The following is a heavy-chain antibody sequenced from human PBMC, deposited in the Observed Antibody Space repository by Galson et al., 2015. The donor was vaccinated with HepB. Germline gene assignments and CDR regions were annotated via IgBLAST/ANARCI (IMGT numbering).Heavy chain of an antibody. Sequence: SLRLSCAASGFTVSSNYMSWVRQAPGKGLEWVSVIYTGGDTFYADSVKGRFTISRDNSKNTLYLQMNSLRAEDTALYYCARGRTHDYGDYFGCWGQGTLVTVTS. J-gene: IGHJ4*02. CDR3: ARGRTHDYGDYFGC. CDR1: GFTVSSNY. V-gene: IGHV3-53*01. CDR2: IYTGGDT. D-gene: IGHD4-17*01.